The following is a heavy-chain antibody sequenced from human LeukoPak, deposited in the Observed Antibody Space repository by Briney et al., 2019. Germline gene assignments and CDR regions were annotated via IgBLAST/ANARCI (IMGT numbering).Heavy chain of an antibody. D-gene: IGHD5-12*01. V-gene: IGHV3-30*04. CDR3: AREIRSGYSGYDSPRMIYGMDV. CDR1: GFTFSSYA. CDR2: ISYDGSNK. Sequence: PGRSLRLSCAASGFTFSSYAMHWVRQAPGKGLGWVAVISYDGSNKYYADSVKGRFTISIDNSKNTLYLQMNSLRAEDTAVYYCAREIRSGYSGYDSPRMIYGMDVWGQGTTVTVSS. J-gene: IGHJ6*02.